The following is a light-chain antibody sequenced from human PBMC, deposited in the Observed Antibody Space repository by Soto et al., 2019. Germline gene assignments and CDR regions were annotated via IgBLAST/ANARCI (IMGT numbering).Light chain of an antibody. V-gene: IGKV3-20*01. CDR3: QQYGTSPWT. CDR2: GPS. CDR1: QSVSSNY. Sequence: EIVLTQSPGTLSLSPGETATLSCRVSQSVSSNYLAWYQQKPGQAPRLLTYGPSSRATGIPDRFSGSGSGTDFTLTISRLEPEDCAVYYCQQYGTSPWTFGQGTKVEIK. J-gene: IGKJ1*01.